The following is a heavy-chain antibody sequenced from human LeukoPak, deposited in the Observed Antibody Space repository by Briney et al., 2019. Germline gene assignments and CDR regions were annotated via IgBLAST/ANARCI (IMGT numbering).Heavy chain of an antibody. CDR3: ARDPLNYDSSGGGVDP. CDR2: INHSGST. V-gene: IGHV4-34*01. Sequence: SGTLSLTCAVYGGSFRGYYWSWIRQPPGKGLEWIGEINHSGSTNYNPSLKSRVTISVDTSKNQFSLKLSSVTAADTAVYYCARDPLNYDSSGGGVDPWGQGTLVTVSS. J-gene: IGHJ5*02. CDR1: GGSFRGYY. D-gene: IGHD3-22*01.